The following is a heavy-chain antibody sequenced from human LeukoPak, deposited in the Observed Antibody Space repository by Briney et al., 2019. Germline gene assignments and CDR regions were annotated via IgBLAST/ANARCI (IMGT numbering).Heavy chain of an antibody. J-gene: IGHJ3*02. Sequence: GGSLRLSCAASELTFSGYAMHWVRQAPGKGLEWVAVISYDGSNKYHADHVKGRFTIFRDNLNNMLHLQMNSLRVEGTGVYYCARARSGMGCEDIWGQGTLVTVSS. V-gene: IGHV3-30*04. CDR2: ISYDGSNK. D-gene: IGHD1-1*01. CDR3: ARARSGMGCEDI. CDR1: ELTFSGYA.